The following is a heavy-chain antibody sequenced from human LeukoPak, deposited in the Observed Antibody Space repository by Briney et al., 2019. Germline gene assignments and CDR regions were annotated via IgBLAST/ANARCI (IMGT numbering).Heavy chain of an antibody. J-gene: IGHJ4*02. V-gene: IGHV3-64*01. Sequence: GGSLRLSCAASGFTFSSYAMHWVRQAPGKGLEYVSAISSNGGSTYYANSVKGRFTISRDNSKNTLFLQMNSLRAEDTATYYCARAGAISWGQGTLVTVSS. CDR1: GFTFSSYA. CDR3: ARAGAIS. D-gene: IGHD3-10*01. CDR2: ISSNGGST.